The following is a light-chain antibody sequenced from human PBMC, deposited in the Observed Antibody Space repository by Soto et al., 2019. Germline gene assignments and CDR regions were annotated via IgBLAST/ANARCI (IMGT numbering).Light chain of an antibody. J-gene: IGKJ2*01. V-gene: IGKV3-20*01. CDR3: QQYATSTPPHT. CDR1: QSVTSGS. Sequence: EIVLTQSPGTLSLSPGERATLSCRASQSVTSGSLCWYQKKRDQAPRLLFYGASSRATGISDRISGSGAGTDLTLTISSLRPEDVAVYYCQQYATSTPPHTFGQGTKVEIK. CDR2: GAS.